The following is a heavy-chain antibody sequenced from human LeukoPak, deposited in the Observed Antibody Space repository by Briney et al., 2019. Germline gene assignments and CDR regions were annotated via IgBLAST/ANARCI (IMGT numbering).Heavy chain of an antibody. CDR2: ISLTGLT. CDR3: SRENGAFSPFGY. V-gene: IGHV4-34*01. D-gene: IGHD2-8*01. CDR1: GDSIRGYY. J-gene: IGHJ4*02. Sequence: SETLSLTCTVSGDSIRGYYWSWIRQPPGQGLEWIGEISLTGLTHYNPSLESRVTVSLDKSKNQLSLNLTSVTAADTAVYYCSRENGAFSPFGYWGQGTLVTVLS.